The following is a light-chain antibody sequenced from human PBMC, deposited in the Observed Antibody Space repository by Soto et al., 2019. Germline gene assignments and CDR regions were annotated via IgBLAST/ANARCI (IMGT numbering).Light chain of an antibody. CDR3: MQRIRFPLT. CDR1: QSLLDSDDGITY. J-gene: IGKJ4*01. Sequence: DFVNTQMPVCLSVRPGEPLPISARSSQSLLDSDDGITYLDWFLQKPGQSPQLLIYTVSYRASGVPDRVSGSGSGTDFTLKISRVEAEDVGVYYCMQRIRFPLTFGGGTKVDIK. V-gene: IGKV2-40*01. CDR2: TVS.